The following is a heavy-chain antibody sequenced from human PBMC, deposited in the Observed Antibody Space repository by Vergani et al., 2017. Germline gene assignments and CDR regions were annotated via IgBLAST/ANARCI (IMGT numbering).Heavy chain of an antibody. CDR1: GYTFTSYG. CDR2: ISAYNGNT. V-gene: IGHV1-18*01. CDR3: ARGKRFTYAENWFDP. D-gene: IGHD3-10*01. J-gene: IGHJ5*02. Sequence: QVQLVQSGAEVKKPGASVKVSCKASGYTFTSYGISWVRQAPGQGLEWMGWISAYNGNTNYAQKLQGRVTMTTYTSTSTAYMEMRSLRSDDTAVYYCARGKRFTYAENWFDPWGQGTLVTVSS.